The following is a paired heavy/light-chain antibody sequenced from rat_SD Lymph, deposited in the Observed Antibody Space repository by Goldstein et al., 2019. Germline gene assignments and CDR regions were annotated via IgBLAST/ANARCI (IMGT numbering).Heavy chain of an antibody. D-gene: IGHD1-4*01. V-gene: IGHV1-38*01. CDR1: GYTFTDYY. Sequence: QVNLLQSGAALVKPGASVKLSCKASGYTFTDYYIHWVKQSHGKSLEWIGYINPNSGYTNYNEKFKSKATLTVDKSTNTAYMELSRLTSEDSATYYCTRPRDPYWYFDFWGPGTMVTVSS. CDR2: INPNSGYT. CDR3: TRPRDPYWYFDF. J-gene: IGHJ1*01.
Light chain of an antibody. CDR2: WAT. CDR1: QSLLYSENNKDY. Sequence: DIAITQSPSSVAVSVGETVTLSCKSSQSLLYSENNKDYLGWYQQKPGQTPKPLIYWATNRHTGVPDRFTGSGSGTDFTLIISSVQAEDLADYYCEQYFVYPLTFGSGTKLEIK. V-gene: IGKV8S7*01. J-gene: IGKJ5*01. CDR3: EQYFVYPLT.